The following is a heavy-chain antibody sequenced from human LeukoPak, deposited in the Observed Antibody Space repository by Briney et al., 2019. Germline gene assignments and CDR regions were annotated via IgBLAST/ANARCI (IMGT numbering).Heavy chain of an antibody. V-gene: IGHV4-38-2*02. CDR2: IYHSGRT. CDR1: GYSISSGYY. Sequence: SETLSLTCTVSGYSISSGYYWGWIRQPPGKGLEWIGNIYHSGRTYYNPSLKSRVTISVDTSKNQFSLKLSSVTAADTAVYYCARSSSSWYFYFDYWGQGTLVTVSS. D-gene: IGHD6-13*01. J-gene: IGHJ4*02. CDR3: ARSSSSWYFYFDY.